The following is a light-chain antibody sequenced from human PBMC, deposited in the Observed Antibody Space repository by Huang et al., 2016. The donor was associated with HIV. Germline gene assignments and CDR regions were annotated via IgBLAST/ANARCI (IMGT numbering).Light chain of an antibody. V-gene: IGKV3-11*01. CDR1: QRVRNY. J-gene: IGKJ1*01. CDR2: DAS. CDR3: QQRSDWPPWT. Sequence: EIVLTQSPATLSLSPGERATLSCRASQRVRNYLAWYQQKPGQAPRLLIYDASNRVTGTPARFSGSGSGTDFTLTISSLEPEDFAVYYCQQRSDWPPWTFGQGTKVEIK.